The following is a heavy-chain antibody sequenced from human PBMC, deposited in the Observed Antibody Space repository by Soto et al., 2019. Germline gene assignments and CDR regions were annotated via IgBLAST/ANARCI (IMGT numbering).Heavy chain of an antibody. Sequence: SETLSLTCTFSGGSISSYYWSWIRQPPGKGLEWIGYIYYSGSTNYNPSLKSRVTISVDTSKNQFSLKLSSVTAADTAVYYCAREGGYSGYGHFDYWGQGTLVTVSS. V-gene: IGHV4-59*01. CDR2: IYYSGST. J-gene: IGHJ4*02. D-gene: IGHD5-12*01. CDR3: AREGGYSGYGHFDY. CDR1: GGSISSYY.